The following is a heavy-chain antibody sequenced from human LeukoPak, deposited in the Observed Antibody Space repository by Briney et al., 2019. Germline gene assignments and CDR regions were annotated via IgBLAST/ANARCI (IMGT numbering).Heavy chain of an antibody. CDR1: GYTFTSYY. J-gene: IGHJ6*03. D-gene: IGHD3-22*01. CDR3: ASHPGGYYDSSGYYHNYYYYMDV. V-gene: IGHV1-69*05. Sequence: SVKVSCKASGYTFTSYYMHWVRQAPGQGLEWMGGIIPIFGTANYAQKFQGRVTITTDESTSTAYMELSSLRSEDTAVYYCASHPGGYYDSSGYYHNYYYYMDVWGKGTTVTVSS. CDR2: IIPIFGTA.